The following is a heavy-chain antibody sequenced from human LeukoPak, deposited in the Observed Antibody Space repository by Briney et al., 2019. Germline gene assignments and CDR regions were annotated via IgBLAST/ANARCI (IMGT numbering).Heavy chain of an antibody. CDR2: IYYSGST. V-gene: IGHV4-59*08. CDR1: GGSISSYY. D-gene: IGHD6-19*01. J-gene: IGHJ4*02. CDR3: ARATGSSGWYPTWGGFDY. Sequence: PSETLSLTCTVSGGSISSYYWSWVRQPPGKGLEWVGYIYYSGSTNYNPSLKSRVTISVDTSKNQFSLKLSSVTAADTAVYYCARATGSSGWYPTWGGFDYWGQGTLVTVSS.